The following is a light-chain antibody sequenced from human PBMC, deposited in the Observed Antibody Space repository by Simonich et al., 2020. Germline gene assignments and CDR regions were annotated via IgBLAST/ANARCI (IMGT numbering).Light chain of an antibody. Sequence: QSALTQPASVSGSPGQSITISCPGTSSDVGGYNYVSCYQQHPGKAPKLMIYDVSKLPSGVSNRFSGSKSGNTASLTISGLQAEDEADYYCSSYTSSSTLVFGGGTKLTVL. J-gene: IGLJ3*02. CDR1: SSDVGGYNY. V-gene: IGLV2-14*01. CDR3: SSYTSSSTLV. CDR2: DVS.